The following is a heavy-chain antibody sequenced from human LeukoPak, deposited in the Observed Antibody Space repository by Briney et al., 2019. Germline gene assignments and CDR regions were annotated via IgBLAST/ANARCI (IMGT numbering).Heavy chain of an antibody. D-gene: IGHD5-24*01. V-gene: IGHV5-51*01. CDR3: ARHVLEMAVPLD. CDR1: GYKFPTYW. CDR2: IYPGDSDT. J-gene: IGHJ4*02. Sequence: GESLKISCKGSGYKFPTYWIGWVRQMPGKGLEWMGIIYPGDSDTRYSPSFQGQVTISADKSISTAYLQWSSLKASDTAMYYCARHVLEMAVPLDWGQGTLVTVSS.